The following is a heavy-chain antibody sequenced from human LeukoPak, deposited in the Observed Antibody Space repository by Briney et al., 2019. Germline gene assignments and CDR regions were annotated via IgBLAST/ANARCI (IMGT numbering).Heavy chain of an antibody. J-gene: IGHJ2*01. CDR3: ARDPLAGWYFDL. CDR1: GGSISSHY. V-gene: IGHV4-59*11. D-gene: IGHD6-13*01. Sequence: SETLSLTCTVSGGSISSHYWSWIRQPPGKGLEWIGYIYYSGSTNYNPSLKSRVTISVDTSTNQISLKVNSVTAADTAVYYCARDPLAGWYFDLWGRGTLVTVSS. CDR2: IYYSGST.